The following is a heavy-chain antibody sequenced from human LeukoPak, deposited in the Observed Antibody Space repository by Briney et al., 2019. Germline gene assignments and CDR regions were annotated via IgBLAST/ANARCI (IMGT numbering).Heavy chain of an antibody. D-gene: IGHD5-18*01. Sequence: SVKVSCMASGGTFSSYAISWVRQAPGQGLEWMGRIIPILGIANYAQKFQGRVTITADKSTSTAYMELSSLRSEDTAVYYCARGSYGLHGMDVWGQGTTVTVSS. CDR3: ARGSYGLHGMDV. J-gene: IGHJ6*02. CDR2: IIPILGIA. V-gene: IGHV1-69*04. CDR1: GGTFSSYA.